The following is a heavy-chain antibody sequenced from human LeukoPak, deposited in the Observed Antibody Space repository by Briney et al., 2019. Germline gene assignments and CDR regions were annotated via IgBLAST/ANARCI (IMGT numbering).Heavy chain of an antibody. D-gene: IGHD6-13*01. Sequence: GGSLRLSCAASGFTFSSYAMSWVRQAPGKGLEWVSAISGSGGSTYYADSVKGRFTISRDKSKNTLYLQMNSLRAEDTAVYYCAKDRRDSSSWYNAFDLWGQGTMVTVCS. CDR1: GFTFSSYA. CDR3: AKDRRDSSSWYNAFDL. V-gene: IGHV3-23*01. CDR2: ISGSGGST. J-gene: IGHJ3*01.